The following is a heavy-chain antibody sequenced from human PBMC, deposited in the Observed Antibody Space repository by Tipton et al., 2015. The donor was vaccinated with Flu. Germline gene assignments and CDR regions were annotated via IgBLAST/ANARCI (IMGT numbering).Heavy chain of an antibody. CDR2: IFYSGSFSGGST. Sequence: TLSLNCTVSGGSISSTYYWGWIRQPPGKGLEWVGSIFYSGSFSGGSTYYNPSLKSRVTISVDTSKNQFSLKLSSVTAADTAIYYCARDSPYDSSGYYSDYWGQGTQVTVSS. CDR1: GGSISSTYY. CDR3: ARDSPYDSSGYYSDY. D-gene: IGHD3-22*01. J-gene: IGHJ4*02. V-gene: IGHV4-39*07.